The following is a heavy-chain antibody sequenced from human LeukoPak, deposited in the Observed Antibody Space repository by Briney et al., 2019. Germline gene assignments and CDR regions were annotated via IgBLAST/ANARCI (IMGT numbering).Heavy chain of an antibody. CDR1: GFAVSSNY. CDR3: ARDRGGGAGYFDF. D-gene: IGHD3-16*01. Sequence: GGSLRLSCAASGFAVSSNYMSWVRQAPGKGLEWVSVIYSGGSTYYADSVKGRFTISGDNSKNTLYLQMSSLRGDDTAVYYCARDRGGGAGYFDFWGQGTLVTVSS. J-gene: IGHJ4*02. V-gene: IGHV3-53*01. CDR2: IYSGGST.